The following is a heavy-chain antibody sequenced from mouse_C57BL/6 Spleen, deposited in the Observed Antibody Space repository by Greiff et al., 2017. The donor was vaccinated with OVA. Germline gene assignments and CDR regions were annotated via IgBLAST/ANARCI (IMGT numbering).Heavy chain of an antibody. CDR3: ARRDSYWYFDV. CDR2: IDPNSGGT. CDR1: GYTFTSYW. Sequence: QVQLQQPGAELVKPGASVKLSCKASGYTFTSYWMHWVKQRPGRGLEWIGRIDPNSGGTKYNEQFKSKATLTVDKPSSTAYMQLSSLTSEDSAVYYCARRDSYWYFDVWGTGTTVTVSS. D-gene: IGHD2-12*01. V-gene: IGHV1-72*01. J-gene: IGHJ1*03.